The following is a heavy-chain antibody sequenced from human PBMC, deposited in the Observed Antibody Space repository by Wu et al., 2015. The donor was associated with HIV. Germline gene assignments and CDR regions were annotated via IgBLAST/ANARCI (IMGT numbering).Heavy chain of an antibody. D-gene: IGHD6-13*01. CDR2: IIPMFGSR. CDR3: ARDRVESAAGTDLPVPTP. J-gene: IGHJ5*02. Sequence: QVQLVQSGAEVKKPGSSVKVSCKASGGTFSSLAFSWVRQAPGQGLEWMGGIIPMFGSRNYAQKFQGRITITTDESTSTAYMELSSLRSEDTAVYYCARDRVESAAGTDLPVPTPWGHGNPGPPSP. V-gene: IGHV1-69*05. CDR1: GGTFSSLA.